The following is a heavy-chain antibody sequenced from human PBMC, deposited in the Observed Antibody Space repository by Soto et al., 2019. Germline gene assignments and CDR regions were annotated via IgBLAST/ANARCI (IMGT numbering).Heavy chain of an antibody. Sequence: QPGGSLRLSCAASGFTFSSYGMHWVRQAPGKGLEWVAVISYDGSNKYYADSVKGRFTISRDNSKNTLYLQMNSLRAEDTAVYYCAKDFLLERDDPNWFDPWGQGTLVTVSS. D-gene: IGHD3-9*01. V-gene: IGHV3-30*18. J-gene: IGHJ5*02. CDR2: ISYDGSNK. CDR1: GFTFSSYG. CDR3: AKDFLLERDDPNWFDP.